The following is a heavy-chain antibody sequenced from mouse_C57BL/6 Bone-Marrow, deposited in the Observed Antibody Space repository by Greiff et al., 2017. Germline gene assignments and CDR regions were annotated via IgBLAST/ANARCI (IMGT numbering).Heavy chain of an antibody. CDR1: GYSITSGYY. CDR2: ISYDGSN. J-gene: IGHJ3*01. CDR3: ARDRPGFAY. Sequence: EVQLQESGPGLVKPSQSLSLTCSVTGYSITSGYYWNWIRQFPGNKLEWMGYISYDGSNNYNPSLKNRISITRDTSKNQFFLKLNSVTTEDTATYYCARDRPGFAYWGQGTLVTVSA. V-gene: IGHV3-6*01.